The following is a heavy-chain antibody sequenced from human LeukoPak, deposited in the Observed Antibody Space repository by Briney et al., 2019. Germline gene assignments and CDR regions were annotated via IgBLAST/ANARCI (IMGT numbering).Heavy chain of an antibody. CDR1: GGTFSSYT. J-gene: IGHJ4*02. D-gene: IGHD1-7*01. V-gene: IGHV1-69*02. CDR3: ARVRYNWNYAHDY. CDR2: IIPILGIA. Sequence: SVKVSCKASGGTFSSYTISWVRQAPGQGLEWMGRIIPILGIANYAQKFQGRVTITADKSTSTAYMELSSLRSEDTAVYYCARVRYNWNYAHDYWGQGTLVTVPS.